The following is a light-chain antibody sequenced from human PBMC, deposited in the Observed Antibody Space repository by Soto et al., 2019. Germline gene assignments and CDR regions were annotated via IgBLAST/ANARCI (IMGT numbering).Light chain of an antibody. CDR2: EVS. Sequence: QSALTQPPSASGSPGQSVTVSCTGTSSDVGGYNFVSWYQQHPGKVPKLMLYEVSKRPSGVPDRFSGSKSGNTASLTVSGLQAEDEADYYCSSYSNFNTLLFGGGTKVTVL. CDR1: SSDVGGYNF. V-gene: IGLV2-8*01. J-gene: IGLJ2*01. CDR3: SSYSNFNTLL.